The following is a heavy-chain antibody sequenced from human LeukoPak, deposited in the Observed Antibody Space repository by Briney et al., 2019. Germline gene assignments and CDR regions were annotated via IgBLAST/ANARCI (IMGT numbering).Heavy chain of an antibody. D-gene: IGHD2-2*01. V-gene: IGHV3-7*01. Sequence: GGSLRLSCKVSGFMFRNYWMTWVRQVPGKGLEWLASIKQDGSEKNYANSVKGRFTISRDNANNSLFLHMNSLRAEDTAVYYCAREGSTASFPADYWGPGILVTVSS. CDR1: GFMFRNYW. CDR2: IKQDGSEK. J-gene: IGHJ4*02. CDR3: AREGSTASFPADY.